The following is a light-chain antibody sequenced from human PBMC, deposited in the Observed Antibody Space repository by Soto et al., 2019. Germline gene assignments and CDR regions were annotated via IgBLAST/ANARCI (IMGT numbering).Light chain of an antibody. CDR2: GAS. V-gene: IGKV3-15*01. CDR1: QSVSSS. Sequence: EIVMTQSPATLSVSPGERATLSCRASQSVSSSLAWYQQKPGQAPRLLIYGASTRAIGIPGRFSGSGSETEFTLTISSLQSEDFAVYYCQQYNNWWTFGQGTKVETK. J-gene: IGKJ1*01. CDR3: QQYNNWWT.